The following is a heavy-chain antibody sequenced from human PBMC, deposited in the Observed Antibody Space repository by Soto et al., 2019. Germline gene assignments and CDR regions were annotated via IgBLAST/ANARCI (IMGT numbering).Heavy chain of an antibody. J-gene: IGHJ4*02. CDR1: GYTFTSYG. CDR3: ARAANVWLGDY. D-gene: IGHD3-10*01. Sequence: ASVQISCKASGYTFTSYGISWVRQAPGQGLEWMGWSSADNGNTNYAQKLQGRVTMTTDTSTSTAYMELRSLRSDDTAVYYCARAANVWLGDYWGQGTMVTVSS. V-gene: IGHV1-18*01. CDR2: SSADNGNT.